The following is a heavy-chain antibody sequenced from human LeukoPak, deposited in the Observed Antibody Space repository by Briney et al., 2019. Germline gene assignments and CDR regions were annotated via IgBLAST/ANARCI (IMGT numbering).Heavy chain of an antibody. CDR3: AKNGDRGAYCTGGTCYPYFYYYMDV. Sequence: GGSLRLSCASSGFTFSSYAMSWVRQAPGKGLEWVSTIGGTGVRTYYADSVKGRFTISRDNSKNALYLQMNSLRAEDTAIYYCAKNGDRGAYCTGGTCYPYFYYYMDVWGKGTTVTI. J-gene: IGHJ6*03. CDR1: GFTFSSYA. V-gene: IGHV3-23*01. CDR2: IGGTGVRT. D-gene: IGHD2-15*01.